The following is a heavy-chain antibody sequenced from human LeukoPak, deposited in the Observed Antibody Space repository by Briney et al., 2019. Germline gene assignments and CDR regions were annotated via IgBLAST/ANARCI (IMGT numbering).Heavy chain of an antibody. CDR2: INPNSGGT. Sequence: GASVKVSCKASGYTFTSYGISWVRQAPGQGLEWMGWINPNSGGTNYAQKFQGRVTMTRDTSISTAYMELNRLRSDDTAVYYCARGGLRVMVYRLYYMDVWGKGTTVTGSS. J-gene: IGHJ6*03. V-gene: IGHV1-2*02. CDR1: GYTFTSYG. CDR3: ARGGLRVMVYRLYYMDV. D-gene: IGHD2-8*01.